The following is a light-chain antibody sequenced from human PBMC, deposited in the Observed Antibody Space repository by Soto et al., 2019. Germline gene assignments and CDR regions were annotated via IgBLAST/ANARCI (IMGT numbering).Light chain of an antibody. J-gene: IGKJ1*01. V-gene: IGKV1-5*01. CDR2: DAS. Sequence: DIQMTQSPSTLSASVGARVPITCRASQSISSWLAWYQQKPGKAPKLLIYDASSLESGVPSRFSGSGSGTEFTLTISSLQPEDFATYYCQQYNSYPWTFGQGTKVDIK. CDR3: QQYNSYPWT. CDR1: QSISSW.